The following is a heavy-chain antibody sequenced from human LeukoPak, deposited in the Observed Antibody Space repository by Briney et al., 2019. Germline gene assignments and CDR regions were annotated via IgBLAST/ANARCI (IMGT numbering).Heavy chain of an antibody. CDR2: ISAYNGNT. CDR1: GYTFTSYG. CDR3: ARDKPTYYYGSGSYYYYGMDV. J-gene: IGHJ6*02. V-gene: IGHV1-18*01. Sequence: ASVKVSCKASGYTFTSYGISWVRQAPGQGLEWMGWISAYNGNTNYAQKLQGRVTMTTDTSTSTAYMELRSLRSDDTAVYYCARDKPTYYYGSGSYYYYGMDVWGQGTTVTVSS. D-gene: IGHD3-10*01.